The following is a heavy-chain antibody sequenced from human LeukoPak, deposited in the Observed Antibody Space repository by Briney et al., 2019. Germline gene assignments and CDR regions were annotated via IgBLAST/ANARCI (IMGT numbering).Heavy chain of an antibody. J-gene: IGHJ4*02. D-gene: IGHD3-10*01. CDR2: ISWDGGST. CDR1: GFTFDDYA. V-gene: IGHV3-43D*03. CDR3: AKDSCGSGSYFDY. Sequence: GGSLRLSCAASGFTFDDYAMHWVRQAPGKGLEWVSLISWDGGSTYYADSVKGRFTISRDNSKNSLYLQMNSLRAEDTALYYCAKDSCGSGSYFDYWGQGTLVTVSS.